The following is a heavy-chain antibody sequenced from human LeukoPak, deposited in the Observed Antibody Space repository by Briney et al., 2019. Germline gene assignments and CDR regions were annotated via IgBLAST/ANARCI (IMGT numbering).Heavy chain of an antibody. CDR2: ISWNSGSI. CDR3: AIGFSVGWSCLDY. CDR1: GFTFDDYA. V-gene: IGHV3-9*03. D-gene: IGHD6-19*01. J-gene: IGHJ4*02. Sequence: GGSLRLSCAASGFTFDDYAMHWVRQAAGKGLELVSGISWNSGSIGYADSVKGRFTISRDNAKNSLYLQMNRLRAEDMALYYGAIGFSVGWSCLDYWGQGTLVTVSS.